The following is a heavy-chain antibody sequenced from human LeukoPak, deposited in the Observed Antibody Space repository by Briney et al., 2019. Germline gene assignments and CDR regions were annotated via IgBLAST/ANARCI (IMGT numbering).Heavy chain of an antibody. CDR1: GFTFSNAW. J-gene: IGHJ4*02. CDR2: IKSKTDGGTT. D-gene: IGHD3-22*01. CDR3: STTYYYDSSKGY. Sequence: GGSLRLSCAASGFTFSNAWMNWVRQAPGKGLEWVGRIKSKTDGGTTDYAAPVKGRFTISRDDSKNTLYLRMNSLKTEDTAVYYCSTTYYYDSSKGYWGQGTLVTVSS. V-gene: IGHV3-15*07.